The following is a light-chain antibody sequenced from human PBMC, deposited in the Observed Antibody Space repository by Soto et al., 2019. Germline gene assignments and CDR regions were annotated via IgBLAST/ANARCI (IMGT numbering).Light chain of an antibody. CDR2: GAS. CDR3: QQYNSYPIT. CDR1: QSFRGL. J-gene: IGKJ5*01. V-gene: IGKV3D-15*01. Sequence: EIVLTQSPVTLSLSPGERATLSCRASQSFRGLLAWYQQKPGQAPRLLIYGASSRATGIPDRFSGSASGTDFTLTISSLQPDDFATYYCQQYNSYPITFGQGTRLEIK.